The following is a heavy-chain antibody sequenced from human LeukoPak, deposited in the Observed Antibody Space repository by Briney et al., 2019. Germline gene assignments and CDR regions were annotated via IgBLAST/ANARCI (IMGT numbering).Heavy chain of an antibody. CDR1: GGSISSYY. Sequence: SETLSLTCTVSGGSISSYYWSWIRQPPGKGLEWIGYIYYSGSTNYNPSLKSRVTISVDTSKNQFSLKLSSVTAADTAVYYCARGLLHVHCSGGSCYFYNWFDPWGQGTLVTVSS. V-gene: IGHV4-59*12. J-gene: IGHJ5*02. CDR3: ARGLLHVHCSGGSCYFYNWFDP. CDR2: IYYSGST. D-gene: IGHD2-15*01.